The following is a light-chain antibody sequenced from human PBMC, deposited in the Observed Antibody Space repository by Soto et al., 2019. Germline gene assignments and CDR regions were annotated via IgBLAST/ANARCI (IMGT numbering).Light chain of an antibody. V-gene: IGLV2-23*01. CDR1: SSDVGSYNL. CDR2: EGS. Sequence: QSALTQPASVSGSPGQSITISCTGTSSDVGSYNLVSWYQQHPGKAPKLMISEGSKRPSGISNRLSSSKSDNPASLTISGHQAEDAAGCYCCSYADSSRIYVFGSGTKLTVL. CDR3: CSYADSSRIYV. J-gene: IGLJ1*01.